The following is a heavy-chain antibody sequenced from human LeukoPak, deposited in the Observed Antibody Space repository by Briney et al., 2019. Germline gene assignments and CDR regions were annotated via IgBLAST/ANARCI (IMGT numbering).Heavy chain of an antibody. CDR3: AREGGAIQLWSDYYYYYGMDV. CDR2: FDPEDGET. Sequence: ASVKVSCKVSGYTLTELSMHWVRQAPGKGLEWMGGFDPEDGETIYAQKFQGRVTITADKSTSTAYMELSSLRSEDTAVYYCAREGGAIQLWSDYYYYYGMDVWGQGTTVTVSS. J-gene: IGHJ6*02. V-gene: IGHV1-24*01. D-gene: IGHD5-18*01. CDR1: GYTLTELS.